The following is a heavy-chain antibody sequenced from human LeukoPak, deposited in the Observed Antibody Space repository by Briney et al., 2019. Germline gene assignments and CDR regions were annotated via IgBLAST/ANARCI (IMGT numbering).Heavy chain of an antibody. CDR3: ARDLGLSAVAGYWYFDL. V-gene: IGHV1-69*13. CDR2: IIPIFGTA. J-gene: IGHJ2*01. Sequence: SVKVSCKASGYTFTSYGISGVRQAPGQGLEWMGGIIPIFGTANYAQKFQGRVTITADESTSTAYMELSSLRSEDTAVYYCARDLGLSAVAGYWYFDLWGRGTLVTVSS. D-gene: IGHD6-19*01. CDR1: GYTFTSYG.